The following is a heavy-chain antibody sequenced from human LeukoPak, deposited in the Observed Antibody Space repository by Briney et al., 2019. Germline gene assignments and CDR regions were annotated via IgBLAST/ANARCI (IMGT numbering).Heavy chain of an antibody. CDR1: GFTFSSYA. CDR3: ARGWLQSLFDY. Sequence: GGSLRLSCAASGFTFSSYAVSWVRQAPGKGLEWVSAISGRTYMYYADSVKGRFTISRDNAKNSLYLQMNSLRAEDTAVYYCARGWLQSLFDYWGQGTLVTVSS. J-gene: IGHJ4*02. D-gene: IGHD5-24*01. CDR2: ISGRTYM. V-gene: IGHV3-21*01.